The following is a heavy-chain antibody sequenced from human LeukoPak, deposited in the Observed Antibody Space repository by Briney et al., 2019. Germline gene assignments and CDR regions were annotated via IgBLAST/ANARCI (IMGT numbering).Heavy chain of an antibody. CDR2: IKQDGSEK. J-gene: IGHJ6*02. Sequence: GGSLRLSCAASGFTFSSYWMSWVRQAPGKGLEWVANIKQDGSEKYYVDSVKGRFTISRDNAKNSLYLQMNSLRAEDTAVYYCARDQQIFGYYDFWSGYYTSSGYGMDVWGQGTTVTVSS. CDR1: GFTFSSYW. CDR3: ARDQQIFGYYDFWSGYYTSSGYGMDV. V-gene: IGHV3-7*01. D-gene: IGHD3-3*01.